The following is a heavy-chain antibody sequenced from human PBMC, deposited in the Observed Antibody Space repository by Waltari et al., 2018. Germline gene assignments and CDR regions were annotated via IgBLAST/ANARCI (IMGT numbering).Heavy chain of an antibody. CDR1: GYTFTDYY. Sequence: EVQLVQSGAEVKKPGATVKISCKASGYTFTDYYMHWVQQAPGKGLEWMGRVDPEDGETIDAEKFQGRGTITADTSTDTADMELSSLRSEDTAVYYCATGTDFQSRGLFDPWGQGTLVTVSS. CDR2: VDPEDGET. V-gene: IGHV1-69-2*01. J-gene: IGHJ5*02. D-gene: IGHD3-3*01. CDR3: ATGTDFQSRGLFDP.